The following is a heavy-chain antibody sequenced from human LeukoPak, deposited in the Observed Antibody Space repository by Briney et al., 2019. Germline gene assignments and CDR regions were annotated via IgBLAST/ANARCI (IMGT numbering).Heavy chain of an antibody. D-gene: IGHD6-13*01. CDR1: GASISSHY. V-gene: IGHV4-59*11. Sequence: PSETLSLTGAVSGASISSHYWSWIRQSPGKGLEWIGYNYYSGSTNYNPSLKSRVTISVDTSKNQFSLKLSSVTAADTAVYYCTRDLANSWYYYWGRGILVTVSP. CDR3: TRDLANSWYYY. J-gene: IGHJ4*02. CDR2: NYYSGST.